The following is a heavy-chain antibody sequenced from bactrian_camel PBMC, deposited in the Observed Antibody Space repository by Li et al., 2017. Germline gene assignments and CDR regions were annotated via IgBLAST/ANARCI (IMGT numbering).Heavy chain of an antibody. D-gene: IGHD2*01. V-gene: IGHV3S31*01. CDR2: IRYNGDT. Sequence: DVQLVESGGESVQAGGSLRLSCAASELSYSTACMSWFRQAPGQEREWISTIRYNGDTSYLDSVRGRFTISQDNAKNTLYLQMNSLKPDDTAMYYCAARPYYCTTPFRYEYDYWGQGTQVTVS. CDR3: AARPYYCTTPFRYEYDY. CDR1: ELSYSTAC. J-gene: IGHJ4*01.